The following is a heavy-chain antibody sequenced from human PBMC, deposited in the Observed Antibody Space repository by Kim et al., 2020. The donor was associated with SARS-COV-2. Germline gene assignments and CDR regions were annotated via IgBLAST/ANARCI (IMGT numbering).Heavy chain of an antibody. CDR1: GYSFTSYW. V-gene: IGHV5-10-1*01. CDR2: IDPSDSYT. D-gene: IGHD3-10*01. J-gene: IGHJ4*02. Sequence: GESLKISCKGSGYSFTSYWISWVRQMPGKGLEWMGRIDPSDSYTNYSPSFQGHVTISAVKSISTAYLQWSSLKASDTAMYYCARLAQGYPRRGEINYWGQGTLVTVSS. CDR3: ARLAQGYPRRGEINY.